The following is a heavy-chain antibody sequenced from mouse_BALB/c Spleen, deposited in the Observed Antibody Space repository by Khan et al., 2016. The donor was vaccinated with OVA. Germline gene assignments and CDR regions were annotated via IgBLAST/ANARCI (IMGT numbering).Heavy chain of an antibody. J-gene: IGHJ1*01. CDR3: ARSGGNFHWYFDV. D-gene: IGHD2-1*01. CDR1: GFTFSSFG. V-gene: IGHV5-17*02. Sequence: VVESGGGLVQPGGSRKLSCAASGFTFSSFGMHWVRQAPKKGLEWVAYVSSGSSTIYYVDTVKGRFTIPRDNPKNTLFLQMTSLRSEDTAMYYCARSGGNFHWYFDVWGAGTSVTVSS. CDR2: VSSGSSTI.